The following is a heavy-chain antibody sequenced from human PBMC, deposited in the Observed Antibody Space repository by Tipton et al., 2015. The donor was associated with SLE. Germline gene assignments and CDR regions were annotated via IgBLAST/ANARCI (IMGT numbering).Heavy chain of an antibody. CDR3: ARRHYSGPFDS. D-gene: IGHD5-12*01. CDR2: IFYTGST. V-gene: IGHV4-39*07. Sequence: TLSLTCTVSDGSIRSTNYYWGWIRQPPGKGLEWIGSIFYTGSTYYNPSLKSRASFSIDTSKHQFSLKLNSVTAADTAAYYCARRHYSGPFDSWGQGTLVTVSS. J-gene: IGHJ4*02. CDR1: DGSIRSTNYY.